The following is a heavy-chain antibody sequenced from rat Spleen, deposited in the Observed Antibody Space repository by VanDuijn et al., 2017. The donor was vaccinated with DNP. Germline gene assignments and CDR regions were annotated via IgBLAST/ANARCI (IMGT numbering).Heavy chain of an antibody. CDR2: ISYNGGSP. CDR3: ARHRTIMPYYYSMDA. Sequence: EVQLVESGGGLVQPGRSLKLSCAASGFTFSNYDMAWVRQAPAKGLEWVATISYNGGSPYYRDSVKGRFTISRDNAKNTQYLQMDSLRSEDTATYYCARHRTIMPYYYSMDAWGQGASVTVSS. V-gene: IGHV5-29*01. CDR1: GFTFSNYD. J-gene: IGHJ4*01. D-gene: IGHD1-12*01.